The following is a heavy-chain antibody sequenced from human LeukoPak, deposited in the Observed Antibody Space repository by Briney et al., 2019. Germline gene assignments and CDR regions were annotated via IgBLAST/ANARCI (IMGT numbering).Heavy chain of an antibody. V-gene: IGHV3-30*04. D-gene: IGHD6-13*01. CDR2: IPYDGSNK. Sequence: GGSLRLSCAASGFTFSSYAMHWVRQAPGKGLEWVAVIPYDGSNKYYADSVKGRFTISRDNSKNTLYLQMNSLRAEDTAVYYCARSDSSSWYYHYWGQGTLVTVSS. J-gene: IGHJ4*02. CDR3: ARSDSSSWYYHY. CDR1: GFTFSSYA.